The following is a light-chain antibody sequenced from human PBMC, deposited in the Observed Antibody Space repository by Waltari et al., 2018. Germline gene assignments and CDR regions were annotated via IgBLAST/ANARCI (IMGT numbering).Light chain of an antibody. CDR3: QQFDTDVT. CDR1: HRINIW. J-gene: IGKJ2*01. V-gene: IGKV1-5*01. CDR2: KAS. Sequence: IQVIQSPSTLSASVGDTVTISCRVSHRINIWLAWYQQKPGKAPKLLIKKASTLEDGVPSRFSGSGPGTEFTLTIKSLQPDDFGTYFCQQFDTDVTFGQGTKVEI.